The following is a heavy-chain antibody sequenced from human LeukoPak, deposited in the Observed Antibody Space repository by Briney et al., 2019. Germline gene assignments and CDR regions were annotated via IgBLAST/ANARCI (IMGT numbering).Heavy chain of an antibody. V-gene: IGHV4-34*01. CDR3: VIFIMGTTTTDC. J-gene: IGHJ4*02. Sequence: PSETLSLTCAVFGGSFSSYYLHWIRQPPGKGLEWIGEIDQSGSTKYNPSLKSRVTISVDTSKNQFSLNLSSVTDTAVYYCVIFIMGTTTTDCWGQGTLVTVSS. D-gene: IGHD1-26*01. CDR2: IDQSGST. CDR1: GGSFSSYY.